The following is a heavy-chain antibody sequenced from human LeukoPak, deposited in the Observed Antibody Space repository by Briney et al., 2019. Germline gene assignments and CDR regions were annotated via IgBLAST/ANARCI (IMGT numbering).Heavy chain of an antibody. CDR2: INWNGGST. CDR3: AKVGEFPMIVVDDAFDI. V-gene: IGHV3-20*04. D-gene: IGHD3-22*01. Sequence: PGGSLRLSCAASGFTFDDYGMSWVRQAPGKGLEWVSGINWNGGSTGYADSVKGRFTISRDNAKNSLYLQMNSLRAEDTAVYYCAKVGEFPMIVVDDAFDIWGQGTMVTVSS. J-gene: IGHJ3*02. CDR1: GFTFDDYG.